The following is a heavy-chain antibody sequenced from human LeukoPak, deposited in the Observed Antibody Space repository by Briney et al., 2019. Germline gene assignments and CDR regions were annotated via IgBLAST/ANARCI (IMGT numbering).Heavy chain of an antibody. Sequence: SETLSLTCAVHGGSFSGYYWSWIRQPPGKGLEWIGEINHSGSTNYNPSLKSRVTISVDTSKNQFSLKLSSVTAADTAVYYCARGGPPYSSGWYFDYFDYWGQGTLVTVSS. J-gene: IGHJ4*02. CDR2: INHSGST. CDR3: ARGGPPYSSGWYFDYFDY. V-gene: IGHV4-34*01. D-gene: IGHD6-19*01. CDR1: GGSFSGYY.